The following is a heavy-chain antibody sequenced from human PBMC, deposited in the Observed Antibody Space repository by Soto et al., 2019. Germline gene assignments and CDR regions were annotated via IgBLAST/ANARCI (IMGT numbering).Heavy chain of an antibody. Sequence: SETLSLTCTVSGGSISSYYWSWIRQPPGKGLEWIGYIYYTGSTYYNPSLKSRVTISVDTSQNQFSLELTCVTAAGTAVYFCATVPPYRTGFGGFDCWGQGTLVTVSS. V-gene: IGHV4-59*08. CDR1: GGSISSYY. CDR3: ATVPPYRTGFGGFDC. CDR2: IYYTGST. J-gene: IGHJ4*02. D-gene: IGHD6-19*01.